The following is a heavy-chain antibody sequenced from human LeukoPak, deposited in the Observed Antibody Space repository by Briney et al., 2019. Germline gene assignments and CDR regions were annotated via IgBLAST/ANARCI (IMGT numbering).Heavy chain of an antibody. CDR1: GFTFSTYW. CDR2: ISYDGRQK. CDR3: VRLFLESLTAGYFDH. D-gene: IGHD3-3*01. V-gene: IGHV3-30*03. J-gene: IGHJ4*02. Sequence: PGGSLRLSCAASGFTFSTYWMHWVRQAPGKGLEWVAVISYDGRQKYYADSVKGRFTISRDNSKDTVYLQMNSLRDEDSATYYCVRLFLESLTAGYFDHWGQGTLVTVSP.